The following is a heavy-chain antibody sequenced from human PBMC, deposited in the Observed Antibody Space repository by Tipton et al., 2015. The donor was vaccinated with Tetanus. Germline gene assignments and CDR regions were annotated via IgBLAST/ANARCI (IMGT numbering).Heavy chain of an antibody. J-gene: IGHJ3*02. D-gene: IGHD1-20*01. CDR3: ARDPQYITGDAFDI. CDR1: GFTFSSYA. V-gene: IGHV3-23*01. CDR2: ISGSGGRT. Sequence: SLRLSCAASGFTFSSYAMTWVRQAPGKGLEWVSGISGSGGRTYYADSVKGRFTTSRDNSKNTLYLQMNSLRAEDTAVYYCARDPQYITGDAFDIWGQGTMVTVS.